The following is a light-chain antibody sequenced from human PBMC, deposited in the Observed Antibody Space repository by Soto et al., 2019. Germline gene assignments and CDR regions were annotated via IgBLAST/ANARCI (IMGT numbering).Light chain of an antibody. V-gene: IGKV3-20*01. J-gene: IGKJ1*01. CDR3: QRYDSFRT. CDR2: GAS. CDR1: QSASSH. Sequence: EIVLTQSPATLSVSPGETATLSCRASQSASSHLAWYQQKPGQAPRLLIYGASNRATGIPDRFSGSGSGTDFTLTITRLEPEDFAVYYCQRYDSFRTFGQGTKVDIK.